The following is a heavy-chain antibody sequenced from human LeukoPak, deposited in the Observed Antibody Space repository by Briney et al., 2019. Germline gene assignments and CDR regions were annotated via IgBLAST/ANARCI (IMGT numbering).Heavy chain of an antibody. CDR3: ARDVGIRLWFRDYYGLDV. J-gene: IGHJ6*02. CDR1: GFTFSSYG. Sequence: GRSLRLSCAASGFTFSSYGMDWVRQAPGKGLGWVAVIWYDGSNEYYADSVKGRFTISRDNSQNTLYLQMNSLRAEDTAVYYCARDVGIRLWFRDYYGLDVWGQGTTVTVSS. V-gene: IGHV3-33*01. CDR2: IWYDGSNE. D-gene: IGHD5-18*01.